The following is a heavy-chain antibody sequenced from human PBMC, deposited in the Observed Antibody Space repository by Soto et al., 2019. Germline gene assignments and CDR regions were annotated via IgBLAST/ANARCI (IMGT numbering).Heavy chain of an antibody. J-gene: IGHJ4*02. D-gene: IGHD3-3*01. CDR3: ARVTGYDFWSGYLSVFDY. Sequence: GSLRLSCAASGFTFSSYWMSWVRQAPGKGLEWVANIKQDGSEKYYVDSVKGRFTISRDNAKNSLYLQMNSLRAEDTAVYYCARVTGYDFWSGYLSVFDYWGQGTLVTVSS. V-gene: IGHV3-7*01. CDR1: GFTFSSYW. CDR2: IKQDGSEK.